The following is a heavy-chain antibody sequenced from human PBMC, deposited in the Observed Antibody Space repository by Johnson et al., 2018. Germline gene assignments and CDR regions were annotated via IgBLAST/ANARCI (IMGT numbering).Heavy chain of an antibody. CDR3: ARRRDGYNFDAFDI. D-gene: IGHD5-24*01. J-gene: IGHJ3*02. Sequence: VQLVQSGAEVKKPGESLKISCKGSGYSFNSYWIGWVRQLPGKGLEWMGIIYPGGCDPRYRLSFHGQVTISADKSISPAYLQWSSLKAADTAMYYCARRRDGYNFDAFDIWGQGTMVTFSS. CDR2: IYPGGCDP. CDR1: GYSFNSYW. V-gene: IGHV5-51*03.